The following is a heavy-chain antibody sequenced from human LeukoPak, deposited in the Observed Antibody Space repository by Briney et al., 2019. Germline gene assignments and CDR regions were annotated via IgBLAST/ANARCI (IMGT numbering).Heavy chain of an antibody. V-gene: IGHV1-69*04. D-gene: IGHD5-12*01. J-gene: IGHJ6*02. CDR3: ARDNRGYDYPNYYYYGMDV. Sequence: GSSVKVSCNASGGTFSSYAISWVRQAPGQGLEWMGRIIPILGIANYAQKFQGRVTITADKSTSTAYMELSSLRSEDTAVYYCARDNRGYDYPNYYYYGMDVWGQGTTVTVSS. CDR1: GGTFSSYA. CDR2: IIPILGIA.